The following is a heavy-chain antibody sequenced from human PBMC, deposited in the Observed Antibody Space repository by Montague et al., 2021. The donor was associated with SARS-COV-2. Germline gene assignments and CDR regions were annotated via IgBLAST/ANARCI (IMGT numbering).Heavy chain of an antibody. V-gene: IGHV4-59*02. CDR3: VRDPAPSGSGTFYDY. D-gene: IGHD1-26*01. Sequence: SETLSLTCTVSGDPVSHDFWTWIRQPPGKGLEWIGYVYYSRSSSXNPSLRGRVSIAVDTSKNQLSLRLSTVTAADTAIYYCVRDPAPSGSGTFYDYWGQGTLVAVSS. CDR2: VYYSRSS. J-gene: IGHJ4*02. CDR1: GDPVSHDF.